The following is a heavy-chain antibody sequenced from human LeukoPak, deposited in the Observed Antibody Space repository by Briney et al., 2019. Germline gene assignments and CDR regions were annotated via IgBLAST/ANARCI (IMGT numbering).Heavy chain of an antibody. CDR2: IYSGGST. D-gene: IGHD2-2*01. V-gene: IGHV3-53*05. CDR3: ARDWGTLYCSSTSCSHFDY. CDR1: GFTVSSTY. Sequence: GGSLRLSCTSSGFTVSSTYISWVRQAPGKGLEWVSVIYSGGSTDYADSVKGRFTISRDNSKNTLYLQMNSLRAEDTAVYYCARDWGTLYCSSTSCSHFDYWGQGTLVTVSS. J-gene: IGHJ4*02.